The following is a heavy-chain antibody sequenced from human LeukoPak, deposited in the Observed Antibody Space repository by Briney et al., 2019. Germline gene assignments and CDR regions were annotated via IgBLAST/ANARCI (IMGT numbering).Heavy chain of an antibody. Sequence: GGSLRLSCAASGFTFSKSWMTWVRQVPGKGLEWVATIKDDGSYKYYVDSVKGRFTISRDDANNSLHRQMSSLRVEDTAVYYCTNLGHSDWGQGTLVTVSS. CDR2: IKDDGSYK. J-gene: IGHJ4*02. CDR1: GFTFSKSW. CDR3: TNLGHSD. D-gene: IGHD5-18*01. V-gene: IGHV3-7*01.